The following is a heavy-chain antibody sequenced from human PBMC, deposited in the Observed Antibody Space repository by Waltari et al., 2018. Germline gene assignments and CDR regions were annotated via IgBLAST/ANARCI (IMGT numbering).Heavy chain of an antibody. CDR2: ISGSGGST. Sequence: EVQLLESGGGLVQPGGSLRLSCAASGFTFSSYAMSWVRQAPGKGLGWVSAISGSGGSTYYADSVKGRFTISRDNSKNTLYLQMNSLRAEDTAVYYCAKGGTMVVTVFDYWGQGTLVTVSS. V-gene: IGHV3-23*01. CDR3: AKGGTMVVTVFDY. J-gene: IGHJ4*02. CDR1: GFTFSSYA. D-gene: IGHD2-15*01.